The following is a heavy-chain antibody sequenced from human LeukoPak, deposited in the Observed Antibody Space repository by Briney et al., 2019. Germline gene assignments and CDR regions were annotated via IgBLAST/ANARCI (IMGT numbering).Heavy chain of an antibody. J-gene: IGHJ5*02. V-gene: IGHV4-38-2*02. CDR1: GYSISSGYY. CDR2: IYHSGST. Sequence: PSETLSPTCTVSGYSISSGYYWGCIRQPPGKGLEWIGSIYHSGSTYYNPSLRSRVTISVDTSKNQFSLKLSSVTAADTAVYYCARDPSLPVDPWGQGILVTVSS. CDR3: ARDPSLPVDP.